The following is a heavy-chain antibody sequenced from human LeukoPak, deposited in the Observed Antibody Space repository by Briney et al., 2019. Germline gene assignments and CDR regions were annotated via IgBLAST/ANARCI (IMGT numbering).Heavy chain of an antibody. Sequence: ASVKVSCKASGGTFSSYAISWVRQAPGQGLEWMGWINANNGNTNYAQKLQGRVTMTTDTSASTVYMEMRSLTSDDTAVYYCARGPIAAAGDYWGQGTLVTVST. J-gene: IGHJ4*02. CDR1: GGTFSSYA. D-gene: IGHD6-13*01. V-gene: IGHV1-18*01. CDR2: INANNGNT. CDR3: ARGPIAAAGDY.